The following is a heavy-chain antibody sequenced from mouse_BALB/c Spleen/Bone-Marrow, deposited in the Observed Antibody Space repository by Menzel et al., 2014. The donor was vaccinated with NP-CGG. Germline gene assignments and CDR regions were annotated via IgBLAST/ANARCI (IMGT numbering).Heavy chain of an antibody. CDR3: TRGGNWDDFDS. J-gene: IGHJ2*01. Sequence: EVQVVESGGGLVQPGGSRKLSCAASGFTFSSFGTHWVRQAPEKGLEWVAYISSGSSTIFYADTVKGRFTVSRDNPKNPLFLQMTSLRSEDTAMYFCTRGGNWDDFDSWGQGTTLTVSS. CDR1: GFTFSSFG. D-gene: IGHD4-1*01. V-gene: IGHV5-17*02. CDR2: ISSGSSTI.